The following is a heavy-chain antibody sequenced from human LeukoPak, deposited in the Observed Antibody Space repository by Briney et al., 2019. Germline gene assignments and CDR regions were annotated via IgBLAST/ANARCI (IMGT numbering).Heavy chain of an antibody. CDR2: IYYSGST. Sequence: PSETLSLTCTVSGGSISSSSYYWGWIRQPPGKGLEWIGSIYYSGSTYYNLSLKSRVTISVDTSKNQFSLKLSSVTAADTAVYYCARPMGNDGGYFDYWGQGTLVTVSS. D-gene: IGHD7-27*01. J-gene: IGHJ4*02. V-gene: IGHV4-39*01. CDR1: GGSISSSSYY. CDR3: ARPMGNDGGYFDY.